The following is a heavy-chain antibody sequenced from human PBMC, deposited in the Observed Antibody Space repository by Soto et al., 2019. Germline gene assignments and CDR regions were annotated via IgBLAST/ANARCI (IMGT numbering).Heavy chain of an antibody. J-gene: IGHJ4*02. CDR1: GYTFTAYA. D-gene: IGHD3-16*02. Sequence: QVQLVQSGAEEKKPGASVKVSCQTSGYTFTAYAIHWVRQAPGQRLEWMGWINAASGSTRYAQKFQTRLTITRDTSASTAYMDLSSLRFEDTAVYYCARSAISPSGRLIGPFEFWGQGNLVAVSS. CDR3: ARSAISPSGRLIGPFEF. CDR2: INAASGST. V-gene: IGHV1-3*05.